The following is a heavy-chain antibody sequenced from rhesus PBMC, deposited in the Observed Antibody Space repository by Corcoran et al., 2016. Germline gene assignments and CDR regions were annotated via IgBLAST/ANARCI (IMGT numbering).Heavy chain of an antibody. J-gene: IGHJ2*01. CDR3: ARQWGIVVIIGYFDL. CDR2: IYGSGGST. V-gene: IGHV4-93*02. CDR1: GGSISSSNW. Sequence: QVQLQESGPAVVKPSETLSLTCAVSGGSISSSNWWSWIRQSPGKGLEWIGGIYGSGGSTEYNPSLKSRVTSSIDTSKNQVSLKLSSVTAADTAVYYCARQWGIVVIIGYFDLWGPGTPITISS. D-gene: IGHD3-28*01.